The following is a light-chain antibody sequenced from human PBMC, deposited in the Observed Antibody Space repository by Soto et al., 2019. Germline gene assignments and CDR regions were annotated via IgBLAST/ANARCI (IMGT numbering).Light chain of an antibody. Sequence: EIVLTQSPATLSSFPGDRVTLSCRASQAVNTRLAWYQHRPGQAPRLLIYLASNRAAGVPARFSGSGSGTDFILTISDVEPEDFAVYYCQQYGSSGTFGQGTKVEIK. CDR1: QAVNTR. V-gene: IGKV3D-11*03. CDR3: QQYGSSGT. CDR2: LAS. J-gene: IGKJ1*01.